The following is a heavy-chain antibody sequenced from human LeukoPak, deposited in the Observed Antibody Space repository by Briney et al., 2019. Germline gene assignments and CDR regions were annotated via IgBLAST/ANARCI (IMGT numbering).Heavy chain of an antibody. Sequence: GGSLRLSCAASGFTFSSFSMNWVRQAPGKGLEWVANIKQDGSEKYYVDSVKGRFTISRDNAKNSLYLQMNSLRAEDTAVYYCAREGDAFDIWGQGTMVTVSS. J-gene: IGHJ3*02. CDR2: IKQDGSEK. V-gene: IGHV3-7*01. CDR3: AREGDAFDI. CDR1: GFTFSSFS.